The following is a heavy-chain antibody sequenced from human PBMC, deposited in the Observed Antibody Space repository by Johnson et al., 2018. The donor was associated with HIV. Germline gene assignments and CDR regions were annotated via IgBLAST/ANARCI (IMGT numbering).Heavy chain of an antibody. D-gene: IGHD1-26*01. CDR3: AKDLWVRYYADAFDI. Sequence: QVQLVESGGGVVQPGRSLRVSCAASRVPFSSMHWVRQAPGKGLEWVAVISYDGSNKYYADSVKGRFTISRDNSKNTLYLQMNSLRAEDTALYYCAKDLWVRYYADAFDIWGQGTMCTFSS. V-gene: IGHV3-30*18. J-gene: IGHJ3*02. CDR2: ISYDGSNK. CDR1: RVPFSS.